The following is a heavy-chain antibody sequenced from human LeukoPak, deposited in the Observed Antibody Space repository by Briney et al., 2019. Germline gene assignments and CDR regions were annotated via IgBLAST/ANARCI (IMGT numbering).Heavy chain of an antibody. D-gene: IGHD2-21*01. Sequence: GRSLRLSCAASGFTFNDYAMYWVRQAPGKGLEWVTLISYDGYDKSYADSVRGRFTISRDNSRNTLYLQMDSLRSEDTAVYYCARDFFPIVDSTWYEIGYWGQGTLVTVSS. J-gene: IGHJ4*02. CDR2: ISYDGYDK. CDR1: GFTFNDYA. V-gene: IGHV3-30-3*01. CDR3: ARDFFPIVDSTWYEIGY.